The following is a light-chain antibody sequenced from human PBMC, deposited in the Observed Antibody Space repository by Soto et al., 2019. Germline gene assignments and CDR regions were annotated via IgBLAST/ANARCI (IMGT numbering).Light chain of an antibody. CDR3: SLYAGSNNYV. V-gene: IGLV2-8*01. J-gene: IGLJ1*01. CDR2: EVS. Sequence: QSALTQPPSASGSPGQSVTISCTGTSSDVGGYNYVSWYQQHPGKAPKLMIYEVSKRPSGVPDRFSGSNSGNTASLTVSGLQAEDEADYYCSLYAGSNNYVFGTGTKVTVL. CDR1: SSDVGGYNY.